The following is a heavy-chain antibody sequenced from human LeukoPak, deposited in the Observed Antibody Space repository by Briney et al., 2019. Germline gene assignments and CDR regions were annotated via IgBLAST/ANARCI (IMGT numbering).Heavy chain of an antibody. CDR1: GFTVSANY. Sequence: GGSLRLSCAASGFTVSANYMSWVRQAPGKGLEWVSVISNDGNTYYADSVKGRFTISRDISKNTLYLQMNSLRAEDTAVYYCAGAGDSSGALDVWGKGTTVTVSS. V-gene: IGHV3-53*01. D-gene: IGHD6-25*01. J-gene: IGHJ6*04. CDR3: AGAGDSSGALDV. CDR2: ISNDGNT.